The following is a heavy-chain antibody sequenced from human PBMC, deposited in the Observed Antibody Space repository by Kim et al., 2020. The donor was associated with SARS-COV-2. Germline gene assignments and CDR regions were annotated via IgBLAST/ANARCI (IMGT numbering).Heavy chain of an antibody. D-gene: IGHD6-13*01. CDR3: ARHGGYSDAFDI. Sequence: SETLSLTCTVSGGSISSSSYYWGWIRQPPGKGLEWIGSIYYSGSTYYNPSLKSIVTISVDTSKNQFSLKRSSVTAADTAVYYCARHGGYSDAFDIWGQGTTVTVSS. J-gene: IGHJ3*02. CDR2: IYYSGST. CDR1: GGSISSSSYY. V-gene: IGHV4-39*01.